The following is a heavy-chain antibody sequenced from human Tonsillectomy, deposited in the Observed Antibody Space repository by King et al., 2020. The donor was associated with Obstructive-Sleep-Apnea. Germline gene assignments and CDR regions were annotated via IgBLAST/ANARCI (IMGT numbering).Heavy chain of an antibody. CDR2: ISAYNGNT. Sequence: EQLVQSGAEVKKPGASVKVSCKASGYTLTSYHITWVRQAPGQGLEWLGWISAYNGNTNYAQKLQGRVTMTTDTSTSTVYMELRSLRSDDTAVYFCARRGAYSTGWYYFDYWGQGTLVTVSS. D-gene: IGHD6-19*01. CDR3: ARRGAYSTGWYYFDY. J-gene: IGHJ4*02. V-gene: IGHV1-18*04. CDR1: GYTLTSYH.